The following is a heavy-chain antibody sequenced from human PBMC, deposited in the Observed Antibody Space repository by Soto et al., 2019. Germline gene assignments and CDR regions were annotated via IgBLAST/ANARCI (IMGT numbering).Heavy chain of an antibody. Sequence: GGSLRLSCAASGFTFSAYAMTWVRQTPGKGLEWVSTITDSGGSTYYADSVKGRFTISRDNSKNTLYLQMNSLRVEDTAVFYCAKDLPIAARPVFDYWGQGTLVTVSS. V-gene: IGHV3-23*01. J-gene: IGHJ4*02. CDR2: ITDSGGST. CDR3: AKDLPIAARPVFDY. CDR1: GFTFSAYA. D-gene: IGHD6-6*01.